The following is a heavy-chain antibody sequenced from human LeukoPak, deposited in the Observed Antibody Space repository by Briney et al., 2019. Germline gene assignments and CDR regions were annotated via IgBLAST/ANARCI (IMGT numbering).Heavy chain of an antibody. V-gene: IGHV3-20*04. CDR1: GFTFDEYG. CDR2: INWNGAGT. J-gene: IGHJ6*03. CDR3: ARGGYSYGYAGVSPHYMAF. D-gene: IGHD5-18*01. Sequence: GGSLRLSCEASGFTFDEYGMNWVRQSPGKGLEWGSGINWNGAGTIYADSVQGRFTISRDNGKNSLFLQMSSLRAEDTALYFCARGGYSYGYAGVSPHYMAFWGKGTTVTVSS.